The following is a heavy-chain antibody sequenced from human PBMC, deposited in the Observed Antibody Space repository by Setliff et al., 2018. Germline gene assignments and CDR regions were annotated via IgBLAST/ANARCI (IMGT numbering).Heavy chain of an antibody. D-gene: IGHD3-10*01. CDR2: IFQSGNT. CDR1: GSSIISDYY. V-gene: IGHV4-38-2*01. J-gene: IGHJ6*02. Sequence: SETLSLTCAVSGSSIISDYYWVWIRQPPGRGLEWIGSIFQSGNTYYNPSLKSRVTISVDTSKTQFSLKVNSVTAADTAVYYCATLLANYGSGMDVWGQGTTVTVSS. CDR3: ATLLANYGSGMDV.